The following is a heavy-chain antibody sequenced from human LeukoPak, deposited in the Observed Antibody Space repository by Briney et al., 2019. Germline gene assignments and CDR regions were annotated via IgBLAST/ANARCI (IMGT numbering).Heavy chain of an antibody. D-gene: IGHD6-19*01. V-gene: IGHV3-9*01. J-gene: IGHJ5*02. Sequence: GRSLRLSCAGSGFIFNNYAMHWVRQPPGKGLEWVSGISWNSGTIDYADSVRGRFTISRDNAKNSLYLQMDSLRVEDTAFYYCPKDTRSHYPSGPNPASPPGGQGAWSPSPQ. CDR3: PKDTRSHYPSGPNPASPP. CDR2: ISWNSGTI. CDR1: GFIFNNYA.